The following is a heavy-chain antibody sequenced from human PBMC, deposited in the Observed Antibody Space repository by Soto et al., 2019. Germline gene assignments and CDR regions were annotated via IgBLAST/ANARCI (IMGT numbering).Heavy chain of an antibody. J-gene: IGHJ4*02. Sequence: SETLSLTCTVSGVSISSYYWSWIRQPPGKNPEWIGYIFYTGSTNYNPSLKSRVTISLDTSKNQFSLKLSSVTAADTAVYYCARDSPLSERSFDYWGQGTLVTVSS. CDR3: ARDSPLSERSFDY. D-gene: IGHD1-26*01. V-gene: IGHV4-59*01. CDR2: IFYTGST. CDR1: GVSISSYY.